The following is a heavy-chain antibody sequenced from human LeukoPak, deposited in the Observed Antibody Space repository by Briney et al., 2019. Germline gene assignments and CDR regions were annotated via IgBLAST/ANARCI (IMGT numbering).Heavy chain of an antibody. D-gene: IGHD3-22*01. CDR3: ALVAEDRSDYYIGDARDI. CDR1: GYSFTSYW. V-gene: IGHV5-51*01. J-gene: IGHJ3*02. Sequence: GESLKISCKGSGYSFTSYWIGWVRQMPGKGLEWMGIIYPGDSDTRYSPSFQGQVTISADKSISTAYLQWSSLKASDTAMYYCALVAEDRSDYYIGDARDIWAQGTMETVYS. CDR2: IYPGDSDT.